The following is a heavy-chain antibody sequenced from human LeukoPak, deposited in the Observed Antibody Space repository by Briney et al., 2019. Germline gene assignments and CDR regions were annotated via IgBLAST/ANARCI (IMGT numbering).Heavy chain of an antibody. V-gene: IGHV3-7*01. D-gene: IGHD6-19*01. CDR2: INSDGSEK. CDR3: ASGGGWVFFN. J-gene: IGHJ4*02. Sequence: PGGSLRLSCAASGFPFTSHWLSWFRQSPGRGREWVAHINSDGSEKNYVDSVKGRFTISRDNARNSQFLQMNSLRAEDTAVYYCASGGGWVFFNWGQGTLVTVSS. CDR1: GFPFTSHW.